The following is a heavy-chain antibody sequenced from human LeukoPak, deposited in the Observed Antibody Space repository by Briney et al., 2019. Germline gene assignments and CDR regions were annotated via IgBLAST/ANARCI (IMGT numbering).Heavy chain of an antibody. CDR2: ISSSSSTI. D-gene: IGHD2-15*01. Sequence: PGGSLRLSCAASGFTFSSYSMNWVRQAPGKGLEWVSYISSSSSTIYYADSVKGRFTISRDNAKNSLYLQMNSLRDEDTAVYYCARDGSKYCSGGSCQMDYWGQGTLVTVSS. V-gene: IGHV3-48*02. J-gene: IGHJ4*02. CDR3: ARDGSKYCSGGSCQMDY. CDR1: GFTFSSYS.